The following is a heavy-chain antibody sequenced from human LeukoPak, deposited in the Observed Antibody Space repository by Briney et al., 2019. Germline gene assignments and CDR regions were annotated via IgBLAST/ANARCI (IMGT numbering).Heavy chain of an antibody. D-gene: IGHD3-10*01. CDR2: INHSGST. J-gene: IGHJ4*02. V-gene: IGHV4-34*01. CDR3: ARVVGRFGELSVGVVDY. Sequence: KPSETLSLTCAVYGGSFSGYYWSWIRQPPGKGLEWIGEINHSGSTNYNPSLKSRVTISVDTSKNQFSLKLSSVTAADTAVYYCARVVGRFGELSVGVVDYWGQGTLVTVSS. CDR1: GGSFSGYY.